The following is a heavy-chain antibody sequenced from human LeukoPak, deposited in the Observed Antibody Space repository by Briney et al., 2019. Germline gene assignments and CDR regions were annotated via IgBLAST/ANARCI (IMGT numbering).Heavy chain of an antibody. V-gene: IGHV3-30*18. J-gene: IGHJ4*02. Sequence: GGSLRLSCAPSGFTFSSYGMHSVRQAPGKGLEWVAYISYDGSNKYYADSVKGRFTISRDNSKNTLYLQMNSLRAEDAAAYHCAKTDCSSTSCYGVVEDSFDYRGQGTLVTVSS. CDR3: AKTDCSSTSCYGVVEDSFDY. D-gene: IGHD2-2*01. CDR1: GFTFSSYG. CDR2: ISYDGSNK.